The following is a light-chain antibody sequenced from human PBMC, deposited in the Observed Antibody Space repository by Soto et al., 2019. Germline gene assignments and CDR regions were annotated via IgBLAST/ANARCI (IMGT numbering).Light chain of an antibody. V-gene: IGKV1-5*03. J-gene: IGKJ4*01. CDR1: QSISNW. CDR2: KAS. CDR3: QQSYSNILS. Sequence: DIQMTQSPSTLSASVGDRVTISCRASQSISNWLAWYQQKPGKAPKLLISKASSLESGVPSRFSGSGSGTEFTLTISSLQPDDFATYYCQQSYSNILSFGGGTRVEL.